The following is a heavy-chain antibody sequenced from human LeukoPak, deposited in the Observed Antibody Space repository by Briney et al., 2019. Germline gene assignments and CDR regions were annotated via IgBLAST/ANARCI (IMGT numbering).Heavy chain of an antibody. CDR2: ISYDGSNK. CDR1: GFTFSSYG. CDR3: ARGGAAAGRTLDY. J-gene: IGHJ4*02. D-gene: IGHD6-13*01. V-gene: IGHV3-30*03. Sequence: TGGSLRLSCAASGFTFSSYGMHWVRQAPGKGLEWVAVISYDGSNKYYADSVKGRFTISRDNSKNTLYLQMNSLRAEDTAVYYCARGGAAAGRTLDYWGQGTLVTVSS.